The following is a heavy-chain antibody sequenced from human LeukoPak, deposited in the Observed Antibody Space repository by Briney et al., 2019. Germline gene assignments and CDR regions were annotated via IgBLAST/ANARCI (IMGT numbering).Heavy chain of an antibody. V-gene: IGHV4-34*01. D-gene: IGHD1-1*01. CDR2: INHSGST. Sequence: SETLSLTCAVYGGSFSGYYWSWIRQPPGKGLEWIGEINHSGSTNYNPSLKSRVTISVDTSKNQFSLKLSSVTAADTAVYYCARRVYNWNDALDRFDPWGQGTLVTVSS. J-gene: IGHJ5*02. CDR3: ARRVYNWNDALDRFDP. CDR1: GGSFSGYY.